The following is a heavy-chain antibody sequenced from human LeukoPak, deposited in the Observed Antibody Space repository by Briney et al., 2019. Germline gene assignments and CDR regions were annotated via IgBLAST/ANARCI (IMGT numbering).Heavy chain of an antibody. V-gene: IGHV3-48*03. D-gene: IGHD3-22*01. J-gene: IGHJ4*02. CDR1: GFTFSSYE. CDR3: AKAKSYDRKGYFDY. Sequence: GGSLRLSCAASGFTFSSYEMNWVRQAPGKGLEWVSYISSSGNTIYHADSVKGRFTISRDNSKNTLYLQMNSLRAEDTAVYYCAKAKSYDRKGYFDYWGQGTLVTVSS. CDR2: ISSSGNTI.